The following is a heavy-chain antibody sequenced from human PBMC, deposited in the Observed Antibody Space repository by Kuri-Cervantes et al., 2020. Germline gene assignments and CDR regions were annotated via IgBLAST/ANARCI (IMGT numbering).Heavy chain of an antibody. CDR2: IIPIFGTA. J-gene: IGHJ4*02. CDR3: ARDSHVSYYDILTGYYPFDY. D-gene: IGHD3-9*01. Sequence: SVKVSCKASGGTFSSYAISWVRRAPGQGLEWMGGIIPIFGTANYAQKFQGRVTITADESTSTAYMELSSLRSEDTAVYYCARDSHVSYYDILTGYYPFDYWGQGTLVTVSS. V-gene: IGHV1-69*13. CDR1: GGTFSSYA.